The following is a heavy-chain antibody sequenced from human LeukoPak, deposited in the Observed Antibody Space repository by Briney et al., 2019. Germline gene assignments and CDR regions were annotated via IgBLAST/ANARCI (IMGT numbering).Heavy chain of an antibody. CDR3: GRQGYTASCYFLDY. CDR2: IYTSGTT. D-gene: IGHD2-2*01. CDR1: TGSINSYY. J-gene: IGHJ4*02. V-gene: IGHV4-4*07. Sequence: PSETLSLTCTVSTGSINSYYWGWVRQPAGKGLEWIGRIYTSGTTNYSPSLKSRLSMSVDTSKNQFSLNLRSVTAADTAVYYCGRQGYTASCYFLDYWSQGTLVTVSS.